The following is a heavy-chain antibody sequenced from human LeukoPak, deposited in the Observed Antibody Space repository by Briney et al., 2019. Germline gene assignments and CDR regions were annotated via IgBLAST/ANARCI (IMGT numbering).Heavy chain of an antibody. J-gene: IGHJ3*02. CDR2: IYTSGGT. D-gene: IGHD6-19*01. V-gene: IGHV4-61*02. CDR1: GGSISSGSYY. CDR3: AREIGGRYSSGWSAFDM. Sequence: PSETLSLTCTVSGGSISSGSYYWSWIRQPAGKGLEWIGRIYTSGGTNYNPSLKSRVTISVDTSKNQFSLKLTSVTAADTAVYYCAREIGGRYSSGWSAFDMWGQGTTVTVSS.